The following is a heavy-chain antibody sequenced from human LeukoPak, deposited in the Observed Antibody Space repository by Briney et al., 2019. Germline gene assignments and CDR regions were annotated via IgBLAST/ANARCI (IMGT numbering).Heavy chain of an antibody. Sequence: SETLSLTCTVSGGSISGYYWSWIRQPPGKGLELIGDMYYSGSPNYNPSLRGRVTISADTSKNQFSLNLRSVIAADTAVYYCTRGLRLGYCSGGSCYYWFDPWGQGTLVTVPS. J-gene: IGHJ5*02. D-gene: IGHD2-15*01. CDR2: MYYSGSP. V-gene: IGHV4-59*12. CDR1: GGSISGYY. CDR3: TRGLRLGYCSGGSCYYWFDP.